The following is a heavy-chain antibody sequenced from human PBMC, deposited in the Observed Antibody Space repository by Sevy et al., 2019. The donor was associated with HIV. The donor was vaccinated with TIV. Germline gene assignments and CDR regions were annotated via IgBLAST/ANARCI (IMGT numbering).Heavy chain of an antibody. CDR3: ARGRHLSEFDSSGYFFDS. V-gene: IGHV4-34*01. CDR2: IHHSGST. J-gene: IGHJ4*02. CDR1: GASFRNFY. Sequence: SETLSLTCAVYGASFRNFYWSWIRQSPGKGLEWIGEIHHSGSTNFNPSLESRVTMSEDKSKGQFSLNLRSVTAADTAVYYCARGRHLSEFDSSGYFFDSWGPGTLVTVSS. D-gene: IGHD3-22*01.